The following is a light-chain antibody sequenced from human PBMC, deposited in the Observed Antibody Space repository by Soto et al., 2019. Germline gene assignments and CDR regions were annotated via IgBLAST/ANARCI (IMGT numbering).Light chain of an antibody. CDR2: GAS. V-gene: IGKV3-20*01. J-gene: IGKJ1*01. CDR1: QSLSTNY. CDR3: QQDGDSPPT. Sequence: EIVLTQSPGTLSLSPGERATLSCRASQSLSTNYLAWYQRKPGQAPRLLIYGASSRATDIPHRFSGSGSGTDFTLTITRLEPEDFAVYYCQQDGDSPPTFGQGTKVEIK.